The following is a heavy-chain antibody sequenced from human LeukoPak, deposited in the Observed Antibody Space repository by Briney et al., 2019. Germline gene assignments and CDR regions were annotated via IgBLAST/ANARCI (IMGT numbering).Heavy chain of an antibody. CDR3: ARRETVTKRYYFDY. CDR1: GDSIRSDF. J-gene: IGHJ4*02. CDR2: IYVSGSI. Sequence: PSETLSLTCTIPGDSIRSDFWTWVRQPPGKGLESIGYIYVSGSINTNPTPKSRATISLDTSKNQYSLKLSSGTAADTAVYYGARRETVTKRYYFDYWGQGTLVTVS. V-gene: IGHV4-59*08. D-gene: IGHD2-8*01.